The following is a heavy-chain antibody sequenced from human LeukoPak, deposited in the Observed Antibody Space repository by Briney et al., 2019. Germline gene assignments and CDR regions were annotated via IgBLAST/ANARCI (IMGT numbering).Heavy chain of an antibody. CDR3: ARHSDYTYDSSGYFDY. CDR2: IYHSGST. D-gene: IGHD3-22*01. J-gene: IGHJ4*02. CDR1: GYSISSGYY. Sequence: SETLSLTCTVSGYSISSGYYWGWIRQPPGKGLEWIGSIYHSGSTYYNPSLKSRVTISVDTPKNQFSLQLSSVTAADTAVYYCARHSDYTYDSSGYFDYWGQGTLVTVSS. V-gene: IGHV4-38-2*02.